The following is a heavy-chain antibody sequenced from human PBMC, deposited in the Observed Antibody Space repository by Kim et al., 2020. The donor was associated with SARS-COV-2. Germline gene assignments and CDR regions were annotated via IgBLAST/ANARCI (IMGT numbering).Heavy chain of an antibody. D-gene: IGHD3-16*01. CDR2: IYHSGST. J-gene: IGHJ4*02. V-gene: IGHV4-4*02. CDR3: ARAPSLYDYVWGNFDY. CDR1: GGSISSSNW. Sequence: SETLSLTCAVSGGSISSSNWWSWVRQPPGKGLEWIGEIYHSGSTNYNPSLKSRVTISVDKSKNQFSLKLSSVTAADTAVYYCARAPSLYDYVWGNFDYWGQGTLVTVSS.